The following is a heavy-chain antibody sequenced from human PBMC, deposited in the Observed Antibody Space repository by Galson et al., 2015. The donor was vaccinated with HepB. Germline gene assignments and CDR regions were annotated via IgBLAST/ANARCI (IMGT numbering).Heavy chain of an antibody. CDR3: ARDSWRGYNYYYDYGMDV. V-gene: IGHV3-23*01. Sequence: SLKLSCAASRFALSNYGMTWVRQAPGKGLEWVSGVSVNGGSTYYADSVKGRFTISRDNSRNTLYLQMNSLRAEYTAVYYCARDSWRGYNYYYDYGMDVWGQGTTVTVSS. D-gene: IGHD3-16*01. CDR1: RFALSNYG. J-gene: IGHJ6*01. CDR2: VSVNGGST.